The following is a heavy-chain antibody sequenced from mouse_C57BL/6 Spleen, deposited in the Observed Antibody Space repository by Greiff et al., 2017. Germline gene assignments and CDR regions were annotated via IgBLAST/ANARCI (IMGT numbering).Heavy chain of an antibody. V-gene: IGHV1-26*01. J-gene: IGHJ4*01. CDR2: INPNNGGT. CDR1: GYTFTDYY. CDR3: ANGYVAMDY. D-gene: IGHD2-2*01. Sequence: EVQLQQSGPELVKPGASVKISCKASGYTFTDYYMNWVKQSHGKSLEWIGDINPNNGGTSYNQKFKGKATLTVDKSSSTAYMELRSLTSEDSAVYYCANGYVAMDYWGQGTSVTVSS.